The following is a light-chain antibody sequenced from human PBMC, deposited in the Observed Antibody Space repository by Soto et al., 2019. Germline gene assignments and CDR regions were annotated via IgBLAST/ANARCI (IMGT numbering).Light chain of an antibody. CDR2: GAS. CDR3: QQTSSPLRT. CDR1: QSVSNY. Sequence: DIQMTQSPSSLSASVGDRVTITCRASQSVSNYLNWYQPIPGKAPKLLIFGASTLQVGVPSRFGGSGYGSEFTLTISSLQPEDFASYFCQQTSSPLRTFGQGTQVEIK. J-gene: IGKJ1*01. V-gene: IGKV1-39*01.